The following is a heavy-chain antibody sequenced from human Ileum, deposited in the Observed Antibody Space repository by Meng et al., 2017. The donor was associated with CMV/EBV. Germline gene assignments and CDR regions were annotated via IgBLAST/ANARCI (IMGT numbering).Heavy chain of an antibody. CDR1: GFTFSSYS. D-gene: IGHD1-1*01. CDR3: ARTGTTDAFDI. Sequence: GESLKISCAASGFTFSSYSMNWVRQAPGKGLEWVSSISSSSSYIYYADSVKGRFTISRDNAKNSLYLQMNSLRAEDTAVYYCARTGTTDAFDIWGQGTMVTVS. V-gene: IGHV3-21*01. J-gene: IGHJ3*02. CDR2: ISSSSSYI.